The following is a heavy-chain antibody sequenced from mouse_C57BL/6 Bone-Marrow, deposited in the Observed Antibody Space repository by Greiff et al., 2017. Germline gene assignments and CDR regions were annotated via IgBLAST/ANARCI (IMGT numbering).Heavy chain of an antibody. CDR2: ISSGGDYI. J-gene: IGHJ4*01. D-gene: IGHD3-1*01. CDR1: GFTFSSYA. CDR3: TREDSGNAMDY. Sequence: EVQRVESGEGLVKPGGSLKLSCAASGFTFSSYAMSWVRQTPEKRLEWVAYISSGGDYIYYADTVKGRFTISRDNARNTLYLQMRSLKSEDTAMYYCTREDSGNAMDYWGQGTSVTVSS. V-gene: IGHV5-9-1*02.